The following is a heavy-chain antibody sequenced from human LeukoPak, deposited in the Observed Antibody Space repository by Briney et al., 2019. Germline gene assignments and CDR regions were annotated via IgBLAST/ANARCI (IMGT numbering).Heavy chain of an antibody. J-gene: IGHJ4*02. CDR2: ISSSSNYI. D-gene: IGHD3-22*01. CDR3: AREGGYYDTSGLGPGDY. Sequence: PGGSLGLSCAASGFTFSTYSMNWVRQAPGKGLEWVSSISSSSNYIYYADSVKGRFTISRDNAKTSLYLQMNSLRAEDTAVYYCAREGGYYDTSGLGPGDYWGQGSLVTVSS. V-gene: IGHV3-21*01. CDR1: GFTFSTYS.